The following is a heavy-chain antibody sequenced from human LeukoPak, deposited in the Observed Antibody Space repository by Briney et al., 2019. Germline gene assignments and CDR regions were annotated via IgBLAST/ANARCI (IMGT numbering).Heavy chain of an antibody. CDR3: ARGYNYYYYTDA. CDR1: GYSISSGYY. J-gene: IGHJ6*03. Sequence: SETLSLTCTVSGYSISSGYYWGWIRQPPGRGLEWMGSIYHSGSTYYNPSLKSRVTISVDTSKNQFSLKLSSVTAADTAVYYCARGYNYYYYTDASGKGTPVTVSS. V-gene: IGHV4-38-2*02. CDR2: IYHSGST.